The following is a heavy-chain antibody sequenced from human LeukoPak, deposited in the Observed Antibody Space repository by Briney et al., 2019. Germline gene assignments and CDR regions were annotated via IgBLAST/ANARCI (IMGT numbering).Heavy chain of an antibody. CDR2: IYYSGST. CDR1: GGSISSYY. D-gene: IGHD2-21*02. J-gene: IGHJ4*02. CDR3: ARRVTHFDY. V-gene: IGHV4-59*08. Sequence: SETLSLTCTVSGGSISSYYWSWIRQPPGKGLEWIGYIYYSGSTNYNPSLKSRVTISVDTSKNQFSLKLSSVTAADTAVYYCARRVTHFDYWGQGTLVTVSS.